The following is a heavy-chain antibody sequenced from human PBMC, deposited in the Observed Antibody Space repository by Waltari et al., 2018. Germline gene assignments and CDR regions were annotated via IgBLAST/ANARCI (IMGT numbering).Heavy chain of an antibody. D-gene: IGHD3-22*01. CDR2: IIPIFGTA. CDR3: AREARDSSGYFQG. J-gene: IGHJ4*02. CDR1: GGTFSSYA. V-gene: IGHV1-69*14. Sequence: QVQLVQSGAEVKKPGSSVKVSCKASGGTFSSYAISWVRQAPGQGLEGMGGIIPIFGTASYAQKFQGRVTITADKSTSTAYMELSSLRSEDTAVYYCAREARDSSGYFQGWGQGTLVTVSS.